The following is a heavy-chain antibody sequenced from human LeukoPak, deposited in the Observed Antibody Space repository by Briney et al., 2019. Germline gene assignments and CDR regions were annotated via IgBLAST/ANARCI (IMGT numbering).Heavy chain of an antibody. D-gene: IGHD6-19*01. CDR3: ARGGISGWNPILFDY. Sequence: SETLSLTCAVYGGSLSGYYWSWIRQPPGKGLEWIGEINHSGSTNYNPSLKSRVTISVDTSKNQFSLKLSSVTAADTAVYYCARGGISGWNPILFDYWGQGTLVTVSS. CDR2: INHSGST. V-gene: IGHV4-34*01. J-gene: IGHJ4*02. CDR1: GGSLSGYY.